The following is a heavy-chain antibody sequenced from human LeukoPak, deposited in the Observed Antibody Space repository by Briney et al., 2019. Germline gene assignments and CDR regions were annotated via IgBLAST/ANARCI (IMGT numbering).Heavy chain of an antibody. D-gene: IGHD1-1*01. J-gene: IGHJ4*02. Sequence: PSETLSLICTVSGGSISSFFWSWIRQPPGKGLEWIGSMHYRGDSKYNPSLKSRVSLSIDTSKQQFSLRLSSVTAADTAVYYCARDLELERNRWNYFESWGQGTLVTVSS. CDR2: MHYRGDS. CDR1: GGSISSFF. CDR3: ARDLELERNRWNYFES. V-gene: IGHV4-59*01.